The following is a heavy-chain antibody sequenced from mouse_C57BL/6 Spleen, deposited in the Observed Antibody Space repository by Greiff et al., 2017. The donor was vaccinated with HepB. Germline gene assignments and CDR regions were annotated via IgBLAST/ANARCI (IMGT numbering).Heavy chain of an antibody. Sequence: QVQLQQSGPELVKPGASVKISCKASGYAFSSSWMNWVKQRPGKGLEWIGRIYPGDGDTNYNGKFKGKATLTADKSSSTAYMQLSSLTSEDSAVYFCARSGLLGGWFAYWGQGTLVTVSA. CDR2: IYPGDGDT. V-gene: IGHV1-82*01. D-gene: IGHD1-1*01. CDR3: ARSGLLGGWFAY. CDR1: GYAFSSSW. J-gene: IGHJ3*01.